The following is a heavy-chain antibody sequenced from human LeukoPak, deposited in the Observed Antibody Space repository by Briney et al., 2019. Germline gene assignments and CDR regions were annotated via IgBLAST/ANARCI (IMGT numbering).Heavy chain of an antibody. V-gene: IGHV3-20*04. CDR3: ARDRDYPRDYFDY. D-gene: IGHD4-17*01. CDR1: GFTFDDYG. J-gene: IGHJ4*02. Sequence: GALRLSCAASGFTFDDYGMSWVRQGPGKGLEWVSAIDRNGDSTGYADSVKGRFTISRDNAKNSLYLQMNSLRAGDTALYYCARDRDYPRDYFDYWGQGTLVTVSS. CDR2: IDRNGDST.